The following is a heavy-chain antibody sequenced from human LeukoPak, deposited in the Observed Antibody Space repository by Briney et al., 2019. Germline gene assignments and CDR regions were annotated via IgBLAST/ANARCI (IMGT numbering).Heavy chain of an antibody. J-gene: IGHJ4*02. V-gene: IGHV3-74*01. D-gene: IGHD6-13*01. CDR3: ARDRSIAAAGFIDY. CDR2: INSDRSST. Sequence: GGSLRLSCAASGFTFSSYWMHWVRQAPGKGLVWFSRINSDRSSTSYADSVKGRFTISRDNAKNTLYLQMNSLRAEDTAVYYCARDRSIAAAGFIDYWGQGTLVTVSS. CDR1: GFTFSSYW.